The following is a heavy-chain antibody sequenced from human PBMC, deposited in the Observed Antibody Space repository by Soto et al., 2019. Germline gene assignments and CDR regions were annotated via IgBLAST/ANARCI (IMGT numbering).Heavy chain of an antibody. CDR3: ARERLIGYYYYMDV. V-gene: IGHV3-11*01. CDR2: ISSSGSTI. CDR1: GFPFSDYY. Sequence: QVQLVESGGGLVKPGGSLRPSCAASGFPFSDYYMSWIRQAPGKGLEWVSYISSSGSTIYYADSVKGRFTISRDNAKNSLYLQMNSLRAEDTAVYYCARERLIGYYYYMDVWGKGTTVTVSS. D-gene: IGHD6-25*01. J-gene: IGHJ6*03.